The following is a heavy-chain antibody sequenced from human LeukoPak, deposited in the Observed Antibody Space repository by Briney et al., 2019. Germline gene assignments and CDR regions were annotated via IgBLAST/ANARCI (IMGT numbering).Heavy chain of an antibody. J-gene: IGHJ4*02. CDR1: GGSIRNYY. D-gene: IGHD6-13*01. V-gene: IGHV4-59*08. Sequence: ASETLSLTCTVSGGSIRNYYWSWIRQPPGKGLEWIGYIHYSGSTNYNPSLKSRATISVDTSKSQFSLKLSSVTAADTAVYYCARGYSSSWYYFDYWGQGTLVTVSS. CDR2: IHYSGST. CDR3: ARGYSSSWYYFDY.